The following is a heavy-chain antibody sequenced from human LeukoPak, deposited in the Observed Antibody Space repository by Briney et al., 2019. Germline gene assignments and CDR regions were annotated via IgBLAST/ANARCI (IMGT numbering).Heavy chain of an antibody. CDR3: VRGALYSSARAEYFQV. V-gene: IGHV3-33*01. J-gene: IGHJ1*01. CDR1: GFSFSNYG. D-gene: IGHD6-25*01. Sequence: PGRSLRLSCAASGFSFSNYGMHWVRQAPGKGLEWVAVIWYDGSSVYYADSVKGRFTISRDNSRNTLHLQVDSLRAEDTAVYYCVRGALYSSARAEYFQVWGQGTLVTVSS. CDR2: IWYDGSSV.